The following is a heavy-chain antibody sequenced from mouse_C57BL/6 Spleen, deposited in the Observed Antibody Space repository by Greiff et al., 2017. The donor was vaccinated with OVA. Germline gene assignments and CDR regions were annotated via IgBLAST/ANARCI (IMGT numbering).Heavy chain of an antibody. Sequence: VQLQESGAELVRPGASVKLSCKASGYTFTDYYINWVKQRPGQGLEWIARIYPGSGNTYYNEKFKGKATLTAEKSSSTAYMQLSSLTSEDSAVYCCARSDDYGYFDVWGTGTTVTVSS. CDR1: GYTFTDYY. J-gene: IGHJ1*03. CDR2: IYPGSGNT. CDR3: ARSDDYGYFDV. V-gene: IGHV1-76*01. D-gene: IGHD2-3*01.